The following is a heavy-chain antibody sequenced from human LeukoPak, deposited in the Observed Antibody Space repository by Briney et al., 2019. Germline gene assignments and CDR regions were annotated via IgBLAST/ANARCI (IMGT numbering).Heavy chain of an antibody. D-gene: IGHD6-13*01. CDR3: AKDRGVAAAFDY. V-gene: IGHV3-30*18. CDR2: ISYDGSNK. J-gene: IGHJ4*02. CDR1: GFTFSSYG. Sequence: GGSLRLSCAASGFTFSSYGMHWVRQAPGKGLEWVAVISYDGSNKYYADSVKGRFTISRDNSKNTLYLQMNSLRAEDTAVYYCAKDRGVAAAFDYWGQGTLVTVPS.